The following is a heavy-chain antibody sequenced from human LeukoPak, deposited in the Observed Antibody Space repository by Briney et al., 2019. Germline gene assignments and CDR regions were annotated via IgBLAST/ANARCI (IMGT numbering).Heavy chain of an antibody. J-gene: IGHJ4*02. Sequence: ASVKVSCEASGYTFTSYGISWVRQAPGQGLEWMGWISAYNGNTNYAQKLQGRVTMTTDTSTSTAYMELSRLRSDDTAVYYCARDYNYYYDSSGGEAYWGQGTLVTVSS. V-gene: IGHV1-18*01. CDR1: GYTFTSYG. CDR2: ISAYNGNT. CDR3: ARDYNYYYDSSGGEAY. D-gene: IGHD3-22*01.